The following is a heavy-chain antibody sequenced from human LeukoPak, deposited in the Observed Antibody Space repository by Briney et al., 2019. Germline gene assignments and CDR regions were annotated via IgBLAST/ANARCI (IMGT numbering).Heavy chain of an antibody. CDR1: GGSFSGYY. V-gene: IGHV4-34*01. D-gene: IGHD3-16*02. J-gene: IGHJ4*02. CDR3: ARDPIGITFGGVIVRRYYFDY. Sequence: PSETLSLTCAVYGGSFSGYYWSWIRQPPGKGLEWIGEINHSGSTNYNPSLKSRVTISVDTSKNQFSLKLSSVTAADTAVYYCARDPIGITFGGVIVRRYYFDYWGQGTLVTVSS. CDR2: INHSGST.